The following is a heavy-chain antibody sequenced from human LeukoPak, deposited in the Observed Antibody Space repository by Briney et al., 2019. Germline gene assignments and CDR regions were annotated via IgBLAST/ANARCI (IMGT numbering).Heavy chain of an antibody. CDR1: GFTFSSYA. CDR3: ARDSDIVVVVAARASLGY. CDR2: ISYDGSNK. J-gene: IGHJ4*02. V-gene: IGHV3-30*01. Sequence: GESLRLSCAASGFTFSSYAMHWVRQAPGKGLEWVAVISYDGSNKYYADSVKGRFTISRDNSKNTLYLQMNSLRAEDTAVYYCARDSDIVVVVAARASLGYWGQGTLVTVSS. D-gene: IGHD2-15*01.